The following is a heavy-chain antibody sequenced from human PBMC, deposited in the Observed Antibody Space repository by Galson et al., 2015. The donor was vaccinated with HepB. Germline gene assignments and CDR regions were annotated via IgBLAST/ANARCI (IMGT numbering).Heavy chain of an antibody. CDR2: LNSDGSTT. CDR3: ARDLDTDQPLRY. V-gene: IGHV3-74*01. Sequence: SLRLSCAASGFTFRDYWMHWVRQAPGKGLVWVSRLNSDGSTTNYADSVRGRFTISRDNAKNTLYLQMNSLRVEDTAVYYCARDLDTDQPLRYWGQGTLVTVSS. J-gene: IGHJ4*02. CDR1: GFTFRDYW. D-gene: IGHD5-18*01.